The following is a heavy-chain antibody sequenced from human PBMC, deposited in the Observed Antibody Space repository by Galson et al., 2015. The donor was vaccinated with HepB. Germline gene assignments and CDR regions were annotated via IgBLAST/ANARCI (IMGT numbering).Heavy chain of an antibody. J-gene: IGHJ5*02. V-gene: IGHV1-46*01. Sequence: SVKVSCKASGYTFTKYYIHWVRQAPGQGLEWMGSINPIAGSTINAQKFQGRLSMTGDTSTSTLYMELSSLRSDDTAVYYCVRNIQLHRRWFDLWGQGTLVTVSS. CDR3: VRNIQLHRRWFDL. CDR2: INPIAGST. D-gene: IGHD1-1*01. CDR1: GYTFTKYY.